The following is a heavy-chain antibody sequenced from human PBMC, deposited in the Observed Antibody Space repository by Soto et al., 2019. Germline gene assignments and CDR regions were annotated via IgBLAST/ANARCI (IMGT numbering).Heavy chain of an antibody. CDR3: ASQDYDKSVYYFDY. J-gene: IGHJ4*02. CDR2: IYNGGIP. V-gene: IGHV4-39*07. CDR1: GVSINNSDFL. D-gene: IGHD3-22*01. Sequence: SETLSLTCTVSGVSINNSDFLWGWVRQPPGKALEWIGRIYNGGIPLIHPSLESRVALSLDTSKNQFSLTLSSVTAADTAIYYCASQDYDKSVYYFDYWGRGTLVTVSS.